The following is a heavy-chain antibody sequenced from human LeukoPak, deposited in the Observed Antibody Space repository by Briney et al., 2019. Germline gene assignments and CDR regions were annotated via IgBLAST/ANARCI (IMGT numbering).Heavy chain of an antibody. J-gene: IGHJ6*02. V-gene: IGHV3-53*01. D-gene: IGHD6-13*01. Sequence: GGSLRLSCAASGFTVSNNYMIWVRQAPGKGLEWVSLIYSGGSIYYSDSVRGRFATSRDNSKNTLYLQMSSLRAEDTAVYYCAGHSEMDVWGQGITVTVSS. CDR3: AGHSEMDV. CDR1: GFTVSNNY. CDR2: IYSGGSI.